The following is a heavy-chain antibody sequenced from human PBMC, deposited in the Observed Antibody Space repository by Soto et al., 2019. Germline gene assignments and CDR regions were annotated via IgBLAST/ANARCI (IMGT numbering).Heavy chain of an antibody. D-gene: IGHD3-9*01. CDR3: ARLEGFYYDILTGYFVY. V-gene: IGHV3-21*01. CDR1: GFTFSSYS. J-gene: IGHJ4*02. CDR2: ISSSSSYI. Sequence: PGGSLRLSCAASGFTFSSYSMNWVRQAPGKGLEWVSSISSSSSYIYYADSVKGRFTISRDNAKNSLYLQMNSLRAEDTAVYYCARLEGFYYDILTGYFVYWGQGTLVTVSS.